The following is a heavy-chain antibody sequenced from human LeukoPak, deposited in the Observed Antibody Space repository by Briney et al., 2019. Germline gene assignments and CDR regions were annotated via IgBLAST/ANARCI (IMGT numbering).Heavy chain of an antibody. CDR1: GFTFRIYA. J-gene: IGHJ5*02. V-gene: IGHV3-23*01. Sequence: SGGSLRLSCAASGFTFRIYAMSWVRQAPGKGLEWVSAISGSGGNTYYADSVKGRFTVSRDNSKNTLYLQMNSLRAEDTAVYYCAKGRDSSTTYNWFDPWGQGTLVTVSS. D-gene: IGHD2-2*01. CDR2: ISGSGGNT. CDR3: AKGRDSSTTYNWFDP.